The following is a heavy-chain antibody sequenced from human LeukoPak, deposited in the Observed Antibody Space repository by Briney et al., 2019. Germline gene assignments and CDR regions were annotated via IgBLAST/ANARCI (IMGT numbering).Heavy chain of an antibody. D-gene: IGHD3-22*01. Sequence: ASVKVSCKASGYTFTSYDINWVRQATGQGLEWMGWMNPNSGNTGYAQKFQGRVTITRNTSISTAYMELSSLRSEDTAVYYCAKDSSGYYFDYWGQGTLVTVSS. CDR2: MNPNSGNT. V-gene: IGHV1-8*03. CDR3: AKDSSGYYFDY. J-gene: IGHJ4*02. CDR1: GYTFTSYD.